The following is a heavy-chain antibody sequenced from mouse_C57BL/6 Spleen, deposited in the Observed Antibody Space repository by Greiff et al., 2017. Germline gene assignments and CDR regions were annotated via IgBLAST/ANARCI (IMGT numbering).Heavy chain of an antibody. CDR1: GYPFTSYW. J-gene: IGHJ3*01. Sequence: VQLQQPGAELVKPGASVKVSCKASGYPFTSYWMHWVKQRPGQGLEWIGRIHPSDSDTNYNQKFKGKATLTVDKSSRTAYMQLSSLTSEDSAVYYCAIPAQATSFAYWGQGTLVTVSA. D-gene: IGHD3-2*02. CDR3: AIPAQATSFAY. CDR2: IHPSDSDT. V-gene: IGHV1-74*01.